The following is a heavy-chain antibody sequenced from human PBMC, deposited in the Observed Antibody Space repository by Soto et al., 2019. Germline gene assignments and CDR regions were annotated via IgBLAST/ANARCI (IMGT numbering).Heavy chain of an antibody. CDR2: IFYSGST. Sequence: PSETLSLTCTVSGGSISSSSYYWGWIRQPPGKGLEWIGCIFYSGSTYYNPSLKSRVTISVDTSKNQFSLKLSSVTAADTAVYYCSRVSLYYDSSGHYQYAIKNDYWGQGTLVTVSS. CDR3: SRVSLYYDSSGHYQYAIKNDY. J-gene: IGHJ4*02. CDR1: GGSISSSSYY. V-gene: IGHV4-39*01. D-gene: IGHD3-22*01.